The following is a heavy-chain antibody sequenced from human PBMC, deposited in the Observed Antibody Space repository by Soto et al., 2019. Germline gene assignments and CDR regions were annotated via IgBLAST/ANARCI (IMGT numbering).Heavy chain of an antibody. CDR3: ARDVFWSGSP. CDR2: IYAGNGNT. D-gene: IGHD3-3*01. Sequence: QVQLVQSGAEVKQPGASVKVSCKASGYTFTNYGIQWVRQAPGQRLEWMGWIYAGNGNTKDSQKFQGRVTITRDTSASTAYMELSSLRSEDTAVYYCARDVFWSGSPWGQGTLVTVSS. J-gene: IGHJ4*02. V-gene: IGHV1-3*01. CDR1: GYTFTNYG.